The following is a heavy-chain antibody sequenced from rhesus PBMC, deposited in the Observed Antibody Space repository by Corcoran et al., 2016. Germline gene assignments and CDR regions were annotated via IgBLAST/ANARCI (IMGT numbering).Heavy chain of an antibody. V-gene: IGHV4S14*01. J-gene: IGHJ4*01. CDR2: IDGSGGSN. CDR1: GGSISGSYY. CDR3: ASATGDFDY. Sequence: QVQLQESGPGLVKPSETLSLTCAVSGGSISGSYYWSWIRQPPGKVLEWIWSIDGSGGSNYLNPSLKRRVTLSVETAKNQFSLKLSSVTAADTAVYYCASATGDFDYWGQGVLVTVSS.